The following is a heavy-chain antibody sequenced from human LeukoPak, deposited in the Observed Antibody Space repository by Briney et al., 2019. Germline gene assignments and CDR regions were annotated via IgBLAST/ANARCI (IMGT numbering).Heavy chain of an antibody. V-gene: IGHV4-34*01. Sequence: PSETLSLTCAVYGGSLSGSYWSWIRQPPGKGLEWVGEINHSGSANYNPSLKSRVTLSIDKSKNQFSLNVNSVTAADTAVYYCARARRDSGYYKVDYWGQGTLVTVSS. CDR3: ARARRDSGYYKVDY. CDR1: GGSLSGSY. D-gene: IGHD3-3*01. J-gene: IGHJ4*02. CDR2: INHSGSA.